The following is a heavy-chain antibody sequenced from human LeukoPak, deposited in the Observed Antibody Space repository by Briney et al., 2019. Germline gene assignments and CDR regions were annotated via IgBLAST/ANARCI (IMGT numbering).Heavy chain of an antibody. CDR3: ARDGDDYGAWWYGMDV. Sequence: PSETLSLTCTVSGGSISSYYWSWIRQPPGKGLEWIGYIYHSGSTNYNPSLKSRVTISVDTSKNQFSLKLSSVTAADTAVYYCARDGDDYGAWWYGMDVWGKGTTVTVSS. D-gene: IGHD4-17*01. CDR1: GGSISSYY. V-gene: IGHV4-59*01. CDR2: IYHSGST. J-gene: IGHJ6*04.